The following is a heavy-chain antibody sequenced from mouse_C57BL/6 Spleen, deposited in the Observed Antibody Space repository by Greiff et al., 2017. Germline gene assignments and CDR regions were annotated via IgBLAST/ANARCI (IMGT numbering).Heavy chain of an antibody. V-gene: IGHV5-17*01. Sequence: DVQLVESGGGLVKPGGSLKLSCAASGFTFSDYGMHWVRQAPEKGLEWVAYISSGSSTIYYADTVKGRFTISRDNAKNTLFLQMTSLRSEVTAMFYCARESYWYFGGWGTGTTVTVST. CDR3: ARESYWYFGG. CDR1: GFTFSDYG. CDR2: ISSGSSTI. J-gene: IGHJ1*03.